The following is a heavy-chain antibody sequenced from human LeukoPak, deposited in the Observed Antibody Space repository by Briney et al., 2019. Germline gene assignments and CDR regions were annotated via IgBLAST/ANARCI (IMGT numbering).Heavy chain of an antibody. Sequence: PGGSLRLSCAASGFTVSSNYMSWVRQAPGKGLEWVSVIYSGGSTYYADSVKGRFTISRDNSKNTLYLQMNSLRAEDTAVYYWAREGRYFDWLLAAFDIWGKGTMVTVS. V-gene: IGHV3-66*01. D-gene: IGHD3-9*01. CDR2: IYSGGST. CDR3: AREGRYFDWLLAAFDI. CDR1: GFTVSSNY. J-gene: IGHJ3*02.